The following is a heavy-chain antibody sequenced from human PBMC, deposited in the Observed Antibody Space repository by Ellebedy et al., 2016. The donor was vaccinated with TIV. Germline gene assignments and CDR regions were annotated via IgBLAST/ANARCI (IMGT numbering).Heavy chain of an antibody. Sequence: MPSETLSLTCTVSDGAISNYYWSWIRQPPGKGLEWIGHIYYSGTTNYNPSLKSRVTIPVDTSKNQFFLTLSSVTAADAAVYYCARGKNYYDIRAPFDYWGQGTLVTVSS. D-gene: IGHD3-22*01. V-gene: IGHV4-59*01. J-gene: IGHJ4*02. CDR3: ARGKNYYDIRAPFDY. CDR1: DGAISNYY. CDR2: IYYSGTT.